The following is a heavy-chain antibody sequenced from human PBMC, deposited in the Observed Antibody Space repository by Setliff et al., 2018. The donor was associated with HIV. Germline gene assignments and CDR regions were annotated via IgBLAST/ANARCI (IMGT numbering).Heavy chain of an antibody. V-gene: IGHV4-38-2*01. D-gene: IGHD4-17*01. CDR1: GYSISSGYY. Sequence: PSETLSLTCAVSGYSISSGYYWAWIRQPPGKGLEWIGTFFSTGAAYYNPSLKSRVVISVDTSKNQFSLKLASVTAADTSIYYCARGEDYGDYNNWFGPWGQGILVTVSS. J-gene: IGHJ5*02. CDR2: FFSTGAA. CDR3: ARGEDYGDYNNWFGP.